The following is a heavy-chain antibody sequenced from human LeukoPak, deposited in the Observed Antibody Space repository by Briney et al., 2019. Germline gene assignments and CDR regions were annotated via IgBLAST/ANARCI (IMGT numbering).Heavy chain of an antibody. D-gene: IGHD3-10*01. CDR2: IYYSGST. Sequence: SETLSLTCTVSGGSISSGGYYWSWIRQHPGKGLEWIGYIYYSGSTYYNPSLKSRATISVDTSKNQFSLKLSSVTAADTAVYYCARVGYYYGSGSFKAYYFDYWGQGTLVTVSS. J-gene: IGHJ4*02. V-gene: IGHV4-31*03. CDR3: ARVGYYYGSGSFKAYYFDY. CDR1: GGSISSGGYY.